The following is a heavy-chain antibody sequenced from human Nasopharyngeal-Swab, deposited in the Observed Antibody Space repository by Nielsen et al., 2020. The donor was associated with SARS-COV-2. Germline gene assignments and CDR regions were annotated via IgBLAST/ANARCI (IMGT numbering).Heavy chain of an antibody. J-gene: IGHJ6*03. CDR1: GGSFSGYY. CDR2: INHSGST. Sequence: SETLSLTCAVYGGSFSGYYWSWIRQPPGKGLEWIGEINHSGSTNYNPSLRSRVTISAGTSNIQFSLKLNSVTAADTAVYYCARGQDAYYYMDVWGEGTPVTVS. D-gene: IGHD2-15*01. V-gene: IGHV4-34*01. CDR3: ARGQDAYYYMDV.